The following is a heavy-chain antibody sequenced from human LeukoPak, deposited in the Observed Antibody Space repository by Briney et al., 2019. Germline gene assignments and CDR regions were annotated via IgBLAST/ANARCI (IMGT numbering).Heavy chain of an antibody. V-gene: IGHV4-38-2*01. D-gene: IGHD1-26*01. Sequence: SETLSLTCAVSGYSISSGYYWGWIWQPPGKGLEWIGSIYHSGSTYYNPSLKSRVTISVDTSKNQFSLKLSSVTAADTAVYYCASGSYYFDYWGQGTLVTVSS. CDR2: IYHSGST. CDR3: ASGSYYFDY. J-gene: IGHJ4*02. CDR1: GYSISSGYY.